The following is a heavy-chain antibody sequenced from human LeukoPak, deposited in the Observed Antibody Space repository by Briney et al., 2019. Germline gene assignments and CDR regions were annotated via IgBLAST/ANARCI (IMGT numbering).Heavy chain of an antibody. D-gene: IGHD3-3*01. J-gene: IGHJ4*02. V-gene: IGHV1-18*01. CDR3: ARVNSDFWSGAVDSYDH. CDR1: GYTFTSYG. CDR2: ISAYNGNT. Sequence: ASVKVSCKASGYTFTSYGISWVRQAPGQGLEWMGWISAYNGNTNYAQKLQGRVTMTTDTSTSTAYMELRSLRSDDTAVYYCARVNSDFWSGAVDSYDHWGQGTLVTVSS.